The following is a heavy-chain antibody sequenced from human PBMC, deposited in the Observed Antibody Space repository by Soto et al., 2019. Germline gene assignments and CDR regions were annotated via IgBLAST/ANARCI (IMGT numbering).Heavy chain of an antibody. CDR1: GGSFSGYY. D-gene: IGHD4-17*01. Sequence: PSETLSLTCAVYGGSFSGYYWSWIRQPPGKGLEWIGYIYYTGSTYYNPSLKSRVTISLDTSKNQFSLKLSSVTAADTAVYYCARANTVTTYYFDYWGQGTLVTVSS. J-gene: IGHJ4*02. V-gene: IGHV4-34*09. CDR2: IYYTGST. CDR3: ARANTVTTYYFDY.